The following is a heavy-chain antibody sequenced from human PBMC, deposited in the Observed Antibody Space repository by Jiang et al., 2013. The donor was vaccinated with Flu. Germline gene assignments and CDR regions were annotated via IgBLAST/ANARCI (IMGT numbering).Heavy chain of an antibody. Sequence: GRFTISRDNSKNTLYLQMNSLRAEDTAVYYCAKNSGMDVWGQGTTVTVSS. V-gene: IGHV3-23*01. CDR3: AKNSGMDV. J-gene: IGHJ6*02.